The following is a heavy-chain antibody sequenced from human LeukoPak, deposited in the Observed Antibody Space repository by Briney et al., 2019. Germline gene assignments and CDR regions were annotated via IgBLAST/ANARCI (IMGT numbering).Heavy chain of an antibody. D-gene: IGHD1-26*01. Sequence: PSETLSLTCTVSGGSSSSYYWTWIRQPAGKGLEWIGRIYNSGTTNYSPSLESRVTMSLDTSKNRFSLSLSSVTAADTAVYYCARDRLGATGHWRIDVWGRGTRVTVSS. CDR3: ARDRLGATGHWRIDV. V-gene: IGHV4-4*07. CDR1: GGSSSSYY. J-gene: IGHJ2*01. CDR2: IYNSGTT.